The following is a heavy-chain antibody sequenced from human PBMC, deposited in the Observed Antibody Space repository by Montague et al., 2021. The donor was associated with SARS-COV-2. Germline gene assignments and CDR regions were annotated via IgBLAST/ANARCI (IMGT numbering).Heavy chain of an antibody. CDR3: ARARTSLIVVVNEFDY. J-gene: IGHJ4*02. CDR1: GGSISSGSYY. V-gene: IGHV4-31*03. Sequence: TLSLTYTVSGGSISSGSYYWSWIPQHPGKGLEWIGYIYYSGCSYYNPSLKSRVTLSVDTSKNQFSLRLSSVTAADTAVYYCARARTSLIVVVNEFDYWGQGTLVTVSS. CDR2: IYYSGCS. D-gene: IGHD2-21*01.